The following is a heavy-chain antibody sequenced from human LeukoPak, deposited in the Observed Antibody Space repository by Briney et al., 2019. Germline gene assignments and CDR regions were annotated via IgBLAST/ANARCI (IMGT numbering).Heavy chain of an antibody. D-gene: IGHD6-13*01. CDR2: TYYSGST. CDR1: GGSISSSSYY. CDR3: ARLGSGTAAGPIDY. J-gene: IGHJ4*02. V-gene: IGHV4-39*01. Sequence: SETLSLTCTVSGGSISSSSYYWGWIRQPPGKGLEWIGSTYYSGSTYYNPSLKSRVTISVDTSKNQFSLKLSSVTAADTAVYYCARLGSGTAAGPIDYWGQGTLVTVSS.